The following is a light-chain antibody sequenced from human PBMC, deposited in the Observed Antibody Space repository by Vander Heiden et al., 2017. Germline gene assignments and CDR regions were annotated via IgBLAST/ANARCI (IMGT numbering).Light chain of an antibody. CDR2: DDN. J-gene: IGLJ3*02. V-gene: IGLV1-40*01. CDR1: SSNLGAGYD. Sequence: QSVLTQPPSVSGVPGPSVTISCTGSSSNLGAGYDVHWYQQLPGTAPKLLIYDDNNRPSGVPDRISGSKSVTSASLAITGLQAEDEADYYCQSYDGSLNSWVFGGGTKLTVL. CDR3: QSYDGSLNSWV.